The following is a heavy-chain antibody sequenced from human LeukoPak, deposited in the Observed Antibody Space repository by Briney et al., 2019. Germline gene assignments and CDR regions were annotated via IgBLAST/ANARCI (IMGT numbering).Heavy chain of an antibody. J-gene: IGHJ4*02. D-gene: IGHD5-18*01. CDR1: GFTFSSYS. Sequence: GGSLRLSCAASGFTFSSYSMNWVRQAPGKGLEWVSSISSSSSYIYYADSVKGRFTISRDNAKNSPYLQMNSLRAEDTAVYHCASIIGGYSYGFDYWGQGTLVTVSS. CDR2: ISSSSSYI. V-gene: IGHV3-21*01. CDR3: ASIIGGYSYGFDY.